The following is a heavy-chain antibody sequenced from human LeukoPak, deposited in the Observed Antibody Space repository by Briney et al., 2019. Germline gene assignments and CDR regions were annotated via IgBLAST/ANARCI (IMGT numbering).Heavy chain of an antibody. V-gene: IGHV4-34*01. Sequence: SETLSLTCAVYGGSFSGYYWSWIRQPLGKGLEWIGEINHSGSTNYNPSLKSRVTISVDTSKNQFSLKLSSVTAADTAVYYCAKGRGKYCSSTSCVPGNYFDYWGQGTLVTVSS. CDR1: GGSFSGYY. D-gene: IGHD2-2*01. CDR3: AKGRGKYCSSTSCVPGNYFDY. CDR2: INHSGST. J-gene: IGHJ4*02.